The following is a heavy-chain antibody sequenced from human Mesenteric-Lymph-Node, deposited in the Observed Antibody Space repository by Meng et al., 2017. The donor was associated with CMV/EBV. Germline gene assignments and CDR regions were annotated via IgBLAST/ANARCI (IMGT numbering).Heavy chain of an antibody. CDR3: ARVGIVVVPAAKRSVNWFDP. Sequence: GESLKISCAASGFTFSSYEMNWVRQAPGKGLEWVSYISSSGSTIYYADSVKGRFTISRDNAKNTLYLQMNSLRAEDTAVYYCARVGIVVVPAAKRSVNWFDPWGQGTLVTVSS. J-gene: IGHJ5*02. V-gene: IGHV3-48*03. D-gene: IGHD2-2*01. CDR2: ISSSGSTI. CDR1: GFTFSSYE.